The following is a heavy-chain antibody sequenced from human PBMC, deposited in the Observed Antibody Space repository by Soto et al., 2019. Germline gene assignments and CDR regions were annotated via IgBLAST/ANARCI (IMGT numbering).Heavy chain of an antibody. D-gene: IGHD3-10*01. CDR3: TSLRVLLWFGESNNFDY. J-gene: IGHJ4*02. Sequence: GGSLRLSCAASGFTFSNAWMSWVRQAPGKGLEWVGRIKSKTDGGKTDYAAPVKGRFTISRDDSKNTLYLQMNSLKTEDTAVYYCTSLRVLLWFGESNNFDYWGQGTLVTVSS. V-gene: IGHV3-15*01. CDR2: IKSKTDGGKT. CDR1: GFTFSNAW.